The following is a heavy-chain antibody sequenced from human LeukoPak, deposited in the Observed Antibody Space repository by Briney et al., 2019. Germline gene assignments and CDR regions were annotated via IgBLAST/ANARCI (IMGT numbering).Heavy chain of an antibody. CDR2: ISSSSSTI. Sequence: GGSLRLSCAASGFTFSSFSMNWVRQAPGKGLEWVSYISSSSSTIYYADPVKGRFTISRDNAKNSLYLQMNSLRAEDTAVYYCARDLAGRFDYWGQGTLVTVSS. CDR3: ARDLAGRFDY. D-gene: IGHD3-3*02. V-gene: IGHV3-48*04. J-gene: IGHJ4*02. CDR1: GFTFSSFS.